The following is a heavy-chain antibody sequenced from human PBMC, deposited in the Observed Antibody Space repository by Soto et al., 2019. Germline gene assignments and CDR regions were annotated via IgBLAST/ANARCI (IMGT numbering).Heavy chain of an antibody. J-gene: IGHJ6*02. CDR2: VFYTGRA. CDR3: ARDGDGRMTTNPYYYNGMDG. CDR1: GGSLGSYY. V-gene: IGHV4-59*01. D-gene: IGHD4-4*01. Sequence: SETLSLTCPVSGGSLGSYYWSWLRPPQWKGLEWIGYVFYTGRANYNASLKSRVSISLDTSNYQFSLKLSSVTAADTAVYYCARDGDGRMTTNPYYYNGMDGWGPGTTVTVSS.